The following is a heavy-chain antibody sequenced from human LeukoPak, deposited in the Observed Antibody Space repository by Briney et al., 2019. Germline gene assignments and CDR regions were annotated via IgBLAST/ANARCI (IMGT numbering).Heavy chain of an antibody. Sequence: GGSLRLSCAASGFTFSSYSMNWVRQAPGKGLEWVSSISSSSSYIYYADSVKGRFTISRDNSKNTLYLQMNSLRAEDTAVYYCARDRNDFWSGYYWLSAFDIWGQGTMVTVSS. J-gene: IGHJ3*02. D-gene: IGHD3-3*01. CDR2: ISSSSSYI. CDR1: GFTFSSYS. CDR3: ARDRNDFWSGYYWLSAFDI. V-gene: IGHV3-21*04.